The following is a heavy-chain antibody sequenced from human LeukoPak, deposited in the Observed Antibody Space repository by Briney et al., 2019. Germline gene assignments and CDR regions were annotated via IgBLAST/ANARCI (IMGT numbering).Heavy chain of an antibody. J-gene: IGHJ6*03. Sequence: PSETLSLTCTVSGGSISSSSYYWGWIRQPPGKGLEWIGSIYYSGSTYYNPSLKSRVTISVDTSKNQFSLKLSSVTAADTAVYYCATPRGQLVPEYDYYMDVWGKGTTVTVSS. CDR2: IYYSGST. V-gene: IGHV4-39*07. D-gene: IGHD6-6*01. CDR3: ATPRGQLVPEYDYYMDV. CDR1: GGSISSSSYY.